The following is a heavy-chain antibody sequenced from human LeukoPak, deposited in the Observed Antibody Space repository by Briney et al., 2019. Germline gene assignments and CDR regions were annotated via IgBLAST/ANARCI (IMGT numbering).Heavy chain of an antibody. Sequence: GGSLRLSCAASGFSFSAYWMTWVRQAPGTGLEWVANINPAGTETYYVDPVKGRFTISRDNAKNLLYLQMNSLRAEDTAVNYCARFGYVAAVDLWGQGTLVTVSS. V-gene: IGHV3-7*01. CDR2: INPAGTET. CDR1: GFSFSAYW. D-gene: IGHD2-15*01. J-gene: IGHJ4*02. CDR3: ARFGYVAAVDL.